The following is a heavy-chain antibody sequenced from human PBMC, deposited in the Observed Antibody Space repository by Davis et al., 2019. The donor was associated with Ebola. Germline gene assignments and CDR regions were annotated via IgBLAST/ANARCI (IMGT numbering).Heavy chain of an antibody. Sequence: MPGGSLRLSCAVSGGSISSSNWWSRVRQPPGKGLEWIGEIYHSGSTNYNPSLKSRVTISVDKSKNQFSLKLSSVTAADTAVYYCARGQQLDPFDYWGQGTLVTVSS. D-gene: IGHD6-13*01. V-gene: IGHV4-4*02. CDR3: ARGQQLDPFDY. CDR2: IYHSGST. J-gene: IGHJ4*02. CDR1: GGSISSSNW.